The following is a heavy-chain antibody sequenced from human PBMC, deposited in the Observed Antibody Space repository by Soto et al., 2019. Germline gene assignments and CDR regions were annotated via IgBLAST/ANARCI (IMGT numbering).Heavy chain of an antibody. CDR2: LKRDGSEK. CDR3: VRGDLMW. CDR1: GFIFSNYW. D-gene: IGHD1-26*01. J-gene: IGHJ4*03. V-gene: IGHV3-7*03. Sequence: EVQLVESGGGLVQPGGSLRLSCAASGFIFSNYWMTWVRQAPGKGLEWVANLKRDGSEKYYVDSVKGRFTISRDNAQNYLFMAMNSPGAEDTDVYYCVRGDLMWGGPGARVTVSS.